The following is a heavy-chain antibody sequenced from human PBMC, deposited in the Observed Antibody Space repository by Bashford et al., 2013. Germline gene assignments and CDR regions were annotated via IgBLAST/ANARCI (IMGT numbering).Heavy chain of an antibody. CDR1: GFTFSDYY. Sequence: GSLRLSCAASGFTFSDYYMTWIRQAPGKGLEWFSYISDSGSNTNYADSVKGRFTISRDNAKKSLYLQMNSLRAEDTAVYYCARATFDSSGYYYALDYWGQGTLVTVSS. CDR2: ISDSGSNT. J-gene: IGHJ4*02. D-gene: IGHD3-22*01. CDR3: ARATFDSSGYYYALDY. V-gene: IGHV3-11*06.